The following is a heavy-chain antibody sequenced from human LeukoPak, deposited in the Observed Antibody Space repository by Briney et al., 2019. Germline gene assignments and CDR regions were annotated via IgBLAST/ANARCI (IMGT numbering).Heavy chain of an antibody. D-gene: IGHD6-6*01. CDR3: AREYSSSSPLDAFDI. CDR2: IYTSGST. CDR1: GGSISSGSYY. V-gene: IGHV4-61*02. J-gene: IGHJ3*02. Sequence: SQTLSLTCTVSGGSISSGSYYWSWIRQPAGKGLEWIGRIYTSGSTNYNPSLKSRVTISVDTSKNQFSLKLSSVTAADTAVYYCAREYSSSSPLDAFDIWGQGTMVTVSS.